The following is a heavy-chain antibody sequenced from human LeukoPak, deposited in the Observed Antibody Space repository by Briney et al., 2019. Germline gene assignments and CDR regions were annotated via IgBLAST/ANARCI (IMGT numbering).Heavy chain of an antibody. D-gene: IGHD3-10*02. V-gene: IGHV3-48*03. J-gene: IGHJ6*04. CDR3: AELGITMIGGV. CDR1: GFTFSSYE. Sequence: GSLILSCAASGFTFSSYEMNWVRQAPGKGLEWVPYISSSGSTIYYADSVKGRFTISRDNAKNSLYLQMNSLRAEDTAVYYCAELGITMIGGVWGKGTTVTISS. CDR2: ISSSGSTI.